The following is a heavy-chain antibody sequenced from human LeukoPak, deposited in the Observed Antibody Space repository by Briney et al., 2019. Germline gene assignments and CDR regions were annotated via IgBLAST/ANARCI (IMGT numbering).Heavy chain of an antibody. J-gene: IGHJ5*02. Sequence: PSETLSLTCTVSDYSISSCYFWTCIRPPPGKRLEWVGSIFHTGSSYYNPSLKSPVAISVDTSMNQFSLELSSVTAADTAVYYCARDLGLTISDNWFDPWGQGTLVTVSS. CDR3: ARDLGLTISDNWFDP. CDR1: DYSISSCYF. V-gene: IGHV4-38-2*02. CDR2: IFHTGSS. D-gene: IGHD3-3*01.